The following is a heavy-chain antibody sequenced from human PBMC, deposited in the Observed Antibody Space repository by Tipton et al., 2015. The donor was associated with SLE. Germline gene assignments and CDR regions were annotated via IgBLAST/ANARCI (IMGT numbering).Heavy chain of an antibody. Sequence: QLVQSGAEVKKPGASVKVSCKASGYTFTSYYMHWVRQAPGQGFEWVGWINPNLGGTNYAQKFQGRVTMTRDTSVSTAFLELSSLRSDDTAVYYCARESGSDAFDIWGQGTMVTVSS. CDR1: GYTFTSYY. CDR3: ARESGSDAFDI. CDR2: INPNLGGT. D-gene: IGHD5-12*01. V-gene: IGHV1-2*02. J-gene: IGHJ3*02.